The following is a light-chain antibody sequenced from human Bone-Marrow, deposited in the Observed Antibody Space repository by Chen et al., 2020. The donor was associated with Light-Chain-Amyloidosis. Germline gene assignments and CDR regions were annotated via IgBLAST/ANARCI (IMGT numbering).Light chain of an antibody. Sequence: SYELTQPPSVSVSPGQTARLTCSGDDLPTKYAYWYQQKTGQAPVLVIHRDTERPSGISERFSGSSSGTTATLTISGVQAEDEADYHCQAADSRGTEELIFGGGTTLPVL. J-gene: IGLJ2*01. CDR2: RDT. CDR3: QAADSRGTEELI. CDR1: DLPTKY. V-gene: IGLV3-25*03.